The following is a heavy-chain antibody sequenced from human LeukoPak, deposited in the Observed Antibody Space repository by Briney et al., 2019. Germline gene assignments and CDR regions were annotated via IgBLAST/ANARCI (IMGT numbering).Heavy chain of an antibody. Sequence: SETLSLTCTVSGASVSSNNYYWSWIRQPPGEGLEWIGYVSYTGIPTYNPSLKSRVTISLDTSKSQFSLQLSSVTAADTAVYYCARDSSEGTTGTTSWFDPWGQGTLVTVSS. D-gene: IGHD1-1*01. CDR3: ARDSSEGTTGTTSWFDP. V-gene: IGHV4-61*01. CDR1: GASVSSNNYY. J-gene: IGHJ5*02. CDR2: VSYTGIP.